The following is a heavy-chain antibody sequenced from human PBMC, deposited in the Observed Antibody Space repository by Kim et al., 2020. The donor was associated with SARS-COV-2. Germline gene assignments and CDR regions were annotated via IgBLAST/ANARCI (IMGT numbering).Heavy chain of an antibody. Sequence: ASVKVSCKASGYTFTSYAMHWVRQAPGQRLEWMGWINAGNGNTKYSQKFQGRVTITRDTSASTAYMELSSLRSEDTAVYYCARGEIGYYYYYGMDVWGQGTTVTVSS. D-gene: IGHD3-22*01. J-gene: IGHJ6*02. V-gene: IGHV1-3*01. CDR1: GYTFTSYA. CDR2: INAGNGNT. CDR3: ARGEIGYYYYYGMDV.